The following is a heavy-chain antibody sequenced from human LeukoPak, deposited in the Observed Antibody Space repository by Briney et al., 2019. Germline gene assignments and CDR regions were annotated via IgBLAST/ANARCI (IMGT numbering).Heavy chain of an antibody. Sequence: GGSLRLSCAASGFTFSGYWMSWVRQAPGKGLEWVANIKPDGREKYYVDSVSGRFTISRDNAENSLYPQMNSLRAEDTAVYYCARGAGSGYYTTWYFDLWGRGTLVTVSS. CDR2: IKPDGREK. D-gene: IGHD3-3*01. CDR3: ARGAGSGYYTTWYFDL. CDR1: GFTFSGYW. V-gene: IGHV3-7*04. J-gene: IGHJ2*01.